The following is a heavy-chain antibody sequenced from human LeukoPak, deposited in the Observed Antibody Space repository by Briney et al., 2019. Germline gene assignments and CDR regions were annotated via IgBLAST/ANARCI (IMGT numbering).Heavy chain of an antibody. CDR3: AKDLYSSSWRGSMFFDY. CDR1: GFTFSSYA. J-gene: IGHJ4*02. V-gene: IGHV3-23*01. D-gene: IGHD6-13*01. Sequence: GGSLRLSRAASGFTFSSYAMSWVRQAPGKGLEWVSAISGSGGSTYYADSVKGRFTISRDNSKNTLYLQMNSLRAEDTAVYYCAKDLYSSSWRGSMFFDYWGQGTLVTVSS. CDR2: ISGSGGST.